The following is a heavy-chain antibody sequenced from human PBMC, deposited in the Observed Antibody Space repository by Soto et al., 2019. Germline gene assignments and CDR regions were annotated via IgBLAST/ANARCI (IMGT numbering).Heavy chain of an antibody. Sequence: QVQLVQSGAEVKKPGSSVKVSCKASGGTFSSYAISWVRQAPGQGLEWMGGIIPIFGTANYAQKFQGRVTVTAXXPXSXXYMELGSLRSEDTAVYYCARVMIFGVVNVYYGMDVWGQGTTVTVSS. CDR1: GGTFSSYA. D-gene: IGHD3-3*01. J-gene: IGHJ6*02. CDR2: IIPIFGTA. CDR3: ARVMIFGVVNVYYGMDV. V-gene: IGHV1-69*12.